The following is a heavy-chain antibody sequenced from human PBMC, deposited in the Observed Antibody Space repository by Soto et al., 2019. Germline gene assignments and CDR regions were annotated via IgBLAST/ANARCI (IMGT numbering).Heavy chain of an antibody. CDR3: ARASRSWYVPWFDP. J-gene: IGHJ5*02. V-gene: IGHV1-18*01. Sequence: QVQLVQSGAEVKKPGASVKVSCKASGYTFTSYGISWVRQAPGQGLEWMGWISAYNGNTNYAQKLQGRGTMTTDTSASTAYMELRSMRSDDTAVYYCARASRSWYVPWFDPWGQGTLVTVSS. CDR2: ISAYNGNT. D-gene: IGHD6-13*01. CDR1: GYTFTSYG.